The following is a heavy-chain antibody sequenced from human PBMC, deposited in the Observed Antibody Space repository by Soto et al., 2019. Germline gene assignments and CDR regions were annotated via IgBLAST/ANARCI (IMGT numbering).Heavy chain of an antibody. CDR2: IDYTGNT. J-gene: IGHJ4*02. V-gene: IGHV4-39*01. D-gene: IGHD5-18*01. CDR3: ARINKGYGTDS. CDR1: GGSISSSSYY. Sequence: PSEILSLTCTVSGGSISSSSYYWGCIRQPPGKGLEWIASIDYTGNTFYNPSLTSRVTIYVDTSKNQFSLKVTSVTAADTAVYYCARINKGYGTDSWGQGTLVTVSS.